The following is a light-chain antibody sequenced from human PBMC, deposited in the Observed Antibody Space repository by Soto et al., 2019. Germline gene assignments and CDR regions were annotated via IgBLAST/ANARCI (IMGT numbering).Light chain of an antibody. J-gene: IGKJ1*01. CDR1: QSISSW. Sequence: DIQMTQSPSTLSASVGDRVTITCRASQSISSWLAWYQQKPGKAPKLLIYDASSLESGVPSRFSGSGSGTAFTLAISSLQPDDFATYYCQQYNSYPWTFGQGTKVEI. CDR2: DAS. CDR3: QQYNSYPWT. V-gene: IGKV1-5*01.